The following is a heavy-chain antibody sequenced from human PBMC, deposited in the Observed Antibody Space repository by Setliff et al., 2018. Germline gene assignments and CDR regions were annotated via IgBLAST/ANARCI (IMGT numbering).Heavy chain of an antibody. CDR3: ARERQGGFLEWAPFDS. Sequence: NPSETLSLTCSVSGGIIYDHWWTWIRQPAGAGLEWIGRIYSDGSADYNPSLRSRVTISVDKSKNQFFLKLTSMTAADTALYFCARERQGGFLEWAPFDSWGQGVVVTVS. D-gene: IGHD3-3*01. J-gene: IGHJ4*02. V-gene: IGHV4-4*07. CDR1: GGIIYDHW. CDR2: IYSDGSA.